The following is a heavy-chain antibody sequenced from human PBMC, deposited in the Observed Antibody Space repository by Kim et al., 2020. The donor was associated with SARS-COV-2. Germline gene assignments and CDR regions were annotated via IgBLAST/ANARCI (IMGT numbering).Heavy chain of an antibody. CDR3: ARGDTAMVVDY. J-gene: IGHJ4*02. D-gene: IGHD5-18*01. Sequence: ANYAQKFQGRVTITADESTSTAYMELSSLRSEDTAVYYCARGDTAMVVDYWGQGTLVTVSS. CDR2: A. V-gene: IGHV1-69*01.